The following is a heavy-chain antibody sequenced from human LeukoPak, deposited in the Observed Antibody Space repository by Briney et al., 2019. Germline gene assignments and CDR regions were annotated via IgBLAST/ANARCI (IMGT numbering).Heavy chain of an antibody. CDR3: ARGRRIAAAGLYYFDY. V-gene: IGHV4-34*01. J-gene: IGHJ4*02. CDR2: IHHTGST. CDR1: GGSFSGYY. D-gene: IGHD6-13*01. Sequence: SETLSLTCAVYGGSFSGYYWTWIRQPPGKGLEWIGEIHHTGSTNYNPSLKSRVTISVDTSKNQFSLKLSSVTAADTAVYYCARGRRIAAAGLYYFDYWGQGTLVTVSS.